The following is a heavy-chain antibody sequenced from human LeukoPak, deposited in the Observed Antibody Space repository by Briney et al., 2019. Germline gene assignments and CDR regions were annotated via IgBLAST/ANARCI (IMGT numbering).Heavy chain of an antibody. D-gene: IGHD2-21*02. CDR1: GFTFSSYG. Sequence: GGSLRRSCAASGFTFSSYGMNWVRQAPGKGLEWVSAISGSGGSTHYADSGKGRFTISRDSSKNTLYLQMNRLRAEDTAVYYCAKATSYCGGDCQFYFDYWGQGTLVTVSS. J-gene: IGHJ4*02. CDR2: ISGSGGST. V-gene: IGHV3-23*01. CDR3: AKATSYCGGDCQFYFDY.